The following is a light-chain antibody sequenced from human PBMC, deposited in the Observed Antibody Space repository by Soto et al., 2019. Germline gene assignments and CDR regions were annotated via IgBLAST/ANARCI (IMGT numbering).Light chain of an antibody. V-gene: IGKV3-15*01. CDR3: QQDNNWPLT. Sequence: EIVMTQSPATLSVSPGERATLSCRASQSVSSNLAWYQQKPGQAPRLLIYGAFTRATGIPARFSGSGSGTEFTLTISSLQSEDFAVYYCQQDNNWPLTFGGGTKVDI. CDR2: GAF. CDR1: QSVSSN. J-gene: IGKJ4*01.